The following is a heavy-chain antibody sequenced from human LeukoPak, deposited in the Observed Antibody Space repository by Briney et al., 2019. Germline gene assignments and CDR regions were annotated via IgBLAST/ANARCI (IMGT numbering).Heavy chain of an antibody. D-gene: IGHD6-13*01. CDR3: AKDRGSSWKDHFDY. J-gene: IGHJ4*02. CDR1: GFTVSSYG. CDR2: ISYDGSNK. V-gene: IGHV3-30*18. Sequence: GGSLRLSCAASGFTVSSYGMHWVRQAPGKGLEWVAVISYDGSNKYYADSVKGRFTISRDNSKNTLYLQMNSLRAEDTAVYYCAKDRGSSWKDHFDYWGQGTLVTVSS.